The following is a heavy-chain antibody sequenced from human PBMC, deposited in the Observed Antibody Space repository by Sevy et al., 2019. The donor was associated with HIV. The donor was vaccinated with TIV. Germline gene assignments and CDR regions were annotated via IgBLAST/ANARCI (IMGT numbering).Heavy chain of an antibody. D-gene: IGHD3-22*01. CDR2: IYSGGST. Sequence: GGSLRLSCAASEFSVTDNYMSWVRQAPGKGLEWVSTIYSGGSTFYADSVKGRFTISRDNSKNTLCLHMNSLRAEDTAVYYCARDRYYDASGYYYYYYGLDVWGQGTTVTVSS. CDR3: ARDRYYDASGYYYYYYGLDV. J-gene: IGHJ6*02. CDR1: EFSVTDNY. V-gene: IGHV3-66*01.